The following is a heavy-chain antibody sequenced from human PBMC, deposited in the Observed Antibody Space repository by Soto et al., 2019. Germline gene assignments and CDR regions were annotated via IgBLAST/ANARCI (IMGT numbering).Heavy chain of an antibody. D-gene: IGHD3-9*01. CDR2: IRSKAYGGTT. CDR3: TTEEVEAGTFLRNFDWLSPGAGY. Sequence: EVQLVESGGGLVKPGRSLRLSCTASGFTFGDYAMSWFRQAPGKGLEWVGFIRSKAYGGTTEYAASVKGRFTISRDDSKSIAYLQMNSLKTEDTAVYYCTTEEVEAGTFLRNFDWLSPGAGYWGQGTLVTVSS. V-gene: IGHV3-49*05. J-gene: IGHJ4*02. CDR1: GFTFGDYA.